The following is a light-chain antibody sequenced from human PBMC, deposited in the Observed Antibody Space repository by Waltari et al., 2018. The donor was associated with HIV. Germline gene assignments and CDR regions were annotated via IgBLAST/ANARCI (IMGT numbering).Light chain of an antibody. CDR2: RNN. J-gene: IGLJ2*01. Sequence: QSVLTQPPSASGTPGQSVTISCSGTSSHIGTNYVYWYQQLPGTAPKLLIYRNNKRPSGVPDRFSGSKSGTSASLDISGLRSDDEAEYYCAAWDDTLTVVFGGGTKLTVL. V-gene: IGLV1-47*01. CDR3: AAWDDTLTVV. CDR1: SSHIGTNY.